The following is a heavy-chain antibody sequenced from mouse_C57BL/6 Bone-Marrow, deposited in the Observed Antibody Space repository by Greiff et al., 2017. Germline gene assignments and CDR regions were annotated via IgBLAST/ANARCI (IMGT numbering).Heavy chain of an antibody. V-gene: IGHV14-4*01. Sequence: VQLQQSGAELVRPGASVKLSCTASGFNIKDDYIHWVKQRPEQGLEWIGWIDPEIGDTEYASKFQGKATITSDTSSNTDYLQLSSLTSEDTAVYYCATLDGNYFDFWGQGTPLTVAS. J-gene: IGHJ2*01. CDR1: GFNIKDDY. CDR2: IDPEIGDT. D-gene: IGHD2-1*01. CDR3: ATLDGNYFDF.